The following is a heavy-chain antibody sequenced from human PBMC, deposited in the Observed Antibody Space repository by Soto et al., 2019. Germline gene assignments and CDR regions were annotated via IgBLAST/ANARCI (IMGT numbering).Heavy chain of an antibody. J-gene: IGHJ4*02. CDR3: ARHGNGDDY. Sequence: GVSGKVSCKASGYTFTSYGVNWVRQAPGQGLEWMGWIRSYNNSTNYAQKLQGRVTMTTDTSTNTAYMELRSLRSDDTAVYYCARHGNGDDYWGQGTLVTVSS. CDR2: IRSYNNST. V-gene: IGHV1-18*01. CDR1: GYTFTSYG. D-gene: IGHD2-8*01.